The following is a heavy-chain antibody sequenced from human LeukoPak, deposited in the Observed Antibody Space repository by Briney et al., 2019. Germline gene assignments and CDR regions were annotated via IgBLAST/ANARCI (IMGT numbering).Heavy chain of an antibody. J-gene: IGHJ4*02. V-gene: IGHV3-7*01. Sequence: GGSLILSFEASGFTLITYWMTRVRQVPGKGLDWVANINPDGSGKRYVDSVKGRFTIARDNADNSLSLQMNSLRAEDTAVYYCASWGAGGNSWGQGTLVTVSS. D-gene: IGHD3-16*01. CDR1: GFTLITYW. CDR3: ASWGAGGNS. CDR2: INPDGSGK.